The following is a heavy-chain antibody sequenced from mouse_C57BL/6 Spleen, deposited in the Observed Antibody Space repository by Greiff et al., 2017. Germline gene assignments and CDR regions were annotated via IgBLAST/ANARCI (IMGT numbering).Heavy chain of an antibody. CDR2: IDPEDGET. D-gene: IGHD2-5*01. Sequence: EVKLMESGAELVKPGASVKLSCTASGFNIKDYYMHWVKQRTEQGLEWIGRIDPEDGETKYAPKFQGKATITADTSSNTAYLQLSSLTSEDTAVYYCARTYYSNYVPYYAMDYWGQGTSVTVSS. V-gene: IGHV14-2*01. CDR3: ARTYYSNYVPYYAMDY. CDR1: GFNIKDYY. J-gene: IGHJ4*01.